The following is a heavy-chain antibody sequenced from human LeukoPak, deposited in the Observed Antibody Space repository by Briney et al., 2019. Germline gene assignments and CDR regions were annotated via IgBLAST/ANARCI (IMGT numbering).Heavy chain of an antibody. J-gene: IGHJ4*02. Sequence: SETLSLTCAVYVESFSGYFWSWIRQPPGKGLEWIGEINHSGSTNYNPSLKSRVTISVDTSKNQFSLKLSSVTAADTAVYYCARGRWEPLDWGQGTLVTVSS. CDR2: INHSGST. V-gene: IGHV4-34*01. CDR3: ARGRWEPLD. D-gene: IGHD1-26*01. CDR1: VESFSGYF.